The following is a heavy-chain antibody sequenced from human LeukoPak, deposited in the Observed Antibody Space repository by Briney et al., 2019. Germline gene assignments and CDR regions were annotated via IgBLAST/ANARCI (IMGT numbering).Heavy chain of an antibody. J-gene: IGHJ4*02. V-gene: IGHV4-61*02. Sequence: PSETLSLTCTVSGGSISSGSYYWSWLRQPAGKGLEWIGRIYTSGSTNYNPSLKSRVTISVDTSKNQFSLKLSSVTAADTAVYYCARGTLTYYYGSGDEPDYWGQGTLVTVSS. CDR2: IYTSGST. D-gene: IGHD3-10*01. CDR3: ARGTLTYYYGSGDEPDY. CDR1: GGSISSGSYY.